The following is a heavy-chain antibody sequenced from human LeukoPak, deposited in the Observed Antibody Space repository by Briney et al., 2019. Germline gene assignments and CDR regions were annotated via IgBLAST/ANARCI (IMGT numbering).Heavy chain of an antibody. CDR2: SISGSGSGGST. CDR3: AKDIDSSGYYPHY. CDR1: GFTVSSNY. Sequence: GGSLRLSCAASGFTVSSNYMSWVRQAPGKGLEWVSSISGSGSGGSTYYADSVKGRFTISRDNAKNSLFLQMNSLRTEDTALYYCAKDIDSSGYYPHYWGQGTLVTVSS. D-gene: IGHD3-22*01. J-gene: IGHJ4*02. V-gene: IGHV3-53*05.